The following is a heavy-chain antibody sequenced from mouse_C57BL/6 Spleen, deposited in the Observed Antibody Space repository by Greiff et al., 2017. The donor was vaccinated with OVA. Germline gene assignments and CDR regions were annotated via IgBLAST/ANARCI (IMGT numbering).Heavy chain of an antibody. CDR1: GYAFTNYL. CDR3: AREDYDVGHKFAY. J-gene: IGHJ3*01. CDR2: ITTGSGGT. V-gene: IGHV1-54*01. D-gene: IGHD2-4*01. Sequence: VQLQQSGAELVRPGTSVKVSCKASGYAFTNYLIEWVKQRPGQGLEWIGVITTGSGGTNYNEKFKGKATLTADKSSSTAYMQLISLTSEDSAVYFCAREDYDVGHKFAYWGQGTLVTVSA.